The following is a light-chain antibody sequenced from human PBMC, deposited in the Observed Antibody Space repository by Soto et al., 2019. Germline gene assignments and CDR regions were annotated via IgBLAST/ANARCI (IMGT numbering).Light chain of an antibody. CDR2: EDS. Sequence: QSALTQPASVSGSPGQSITISCTGTNSDVGYYNLVSWYQQHPGKAPKLMISEDSERPSGVSNRFSGSKSGNTASLTISGLQAEDEAHYYCCSYAGSSTYVFGTGTKVTVL. CDR1: NSDVGYYNL. V-gene: IGLV2-23*01. CDR3: CSYAGSSTYV. J-gene: IGLJ1*01.